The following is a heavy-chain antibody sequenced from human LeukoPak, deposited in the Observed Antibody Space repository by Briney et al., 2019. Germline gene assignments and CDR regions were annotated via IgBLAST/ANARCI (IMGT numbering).Heavy chain of an antibody. Sequence: GGSLRLSCAASGFTFDDYAMHWVCQAPGKGLEWVSLISGDGGRTHYADSVKGRFTVSRDNSKKSLYLQMNSLRTEDTALYYCAKATYHYDSSGYGTPYYWGQGTLVTVSS. CDR1: GFTFDDYA. D-gene: IGHD3-22*01. CDR2: ISGDGGRT. V-gene: IGHV3-43*02. CDR3: AKATYHYDSSGYGTPYY. J-gene: IGHJ4*02.